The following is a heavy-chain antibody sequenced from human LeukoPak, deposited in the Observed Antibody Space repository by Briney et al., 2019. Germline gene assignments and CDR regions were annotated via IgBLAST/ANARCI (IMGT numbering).Heavy chain of an antibody. CDR1: GFTFSSYS. Sequence: GGSLRLSCAASGFTFSSYSMNWVRQAPGKGLEWVSSISSSDDYIYYADSVKGRFTISRDNAKNTLYLQMNSLRAEDTAVYYCGRELDWLPTLDYWGQGTLVTVSS. J-gene: IGHJ4*02. V-gene: IGHV3-21*01. CDR3: GRELDWLPTLDY. CDR2: ISSSDDYI. D-gene: IGHD3-9*01.